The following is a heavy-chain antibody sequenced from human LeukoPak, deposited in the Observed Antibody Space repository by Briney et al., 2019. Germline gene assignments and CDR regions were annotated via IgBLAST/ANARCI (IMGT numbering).Heavy chain of an antibody. CDR2: INSDGSST. Sequence: GGSLRLSCAASGFTFSSYWMHWVRQAPGKGLVWVSRINSDGSSTSYADSVKGRFTISRDNAKNTLYLQMNSLRAEDTAVYYCARERDSGYDYYFDYWGQGTLVTVSS. V-gene: IGHV3-74*01. D-gene: IGHD5-12*01. CDR1: GFTFSSYW. CDR3: ARERDSGYDYYFDY. J-gene: IGHJ4*02.